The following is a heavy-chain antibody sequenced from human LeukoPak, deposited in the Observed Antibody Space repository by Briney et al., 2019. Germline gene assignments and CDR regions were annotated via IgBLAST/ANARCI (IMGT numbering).Heavy chain of an antibody. J-gene: IGHJ4*02. V-gene: IGHV3-7*01. CDR2: IKQDGSEK. Sequence: GGSLRLSCAASGFTFSSYWMSWVRQAPGKGLEWVANIKQDGSEKYYVDSVKGRFTISRDNAKNSLYLQMNSQRAEDTAVYYCARVRPGYSSSWYLGVFDYWGQGTLVTVSS. D-gene: IGHD6-13*01. CDR3: ARVRPGYSSSWYLGVFDY. CDR1: GFTFSSYW.